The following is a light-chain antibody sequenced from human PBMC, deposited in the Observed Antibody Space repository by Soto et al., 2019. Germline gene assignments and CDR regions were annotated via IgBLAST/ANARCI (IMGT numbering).Light chain of an antibody. Sequence: QSALTQPRSVSESPGQSVTISRTGTSSDVGGYNYVSWYQHHPGKAPKLMIYDVTKRPSGVPDRFSGSKSGNTASLTISGLQAEDEGDYFCCSYADNYTLSFGGGTKLTVL. V-gene: IGLV2-11*01. CDR3: CSYADNYTLS. J-gene: IGLJ2*01. CDR1: SSDVGGYNY. CDR2: DVT.